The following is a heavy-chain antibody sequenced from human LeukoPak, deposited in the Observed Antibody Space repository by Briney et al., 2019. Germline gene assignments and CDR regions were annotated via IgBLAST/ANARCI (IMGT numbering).Heavy chain of an antibody. CDR1: GYTFNSYG. D-gene: IGHD1-26*01. J-gene: IGHJ6*03. CDR2: ISTYNGNR. V-gene: IGHV1-18*01. CDR3: ARVGRSRGSLPNSYYYMDV. Sequence: AASVKASCKASGYTFNSYGISWVRQAPGQGLEWVGWISTYNGNRKYGKKLQGRVTMTTDTSTSTAYMELSSLSSEDTAVYYCARVGRSRGSLPNSYYYMDVWGTGTTVTVSS.